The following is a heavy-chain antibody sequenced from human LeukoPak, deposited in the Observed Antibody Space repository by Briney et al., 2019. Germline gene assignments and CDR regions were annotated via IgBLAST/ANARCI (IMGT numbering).Heavy chain of an antibody. Sequence: PGGSLRLSCAASGFTFDDYAMHCVRQAPGRGLEWVSGISWNGGSIGYADSVKGRFTISRDNAKNSLYLQMNSLRAEDTALYYCVKDIDSSGYYLGYWGQGTLVTVSS. CDR3: VKDIDSSGYYLGY. V-gene: IGHV3-9*01. J-gene: IGHJ4*02. D-gene: IGHD3-22*01. CDR1: GFTFDDYA. CDR2: ISWNGGSI.